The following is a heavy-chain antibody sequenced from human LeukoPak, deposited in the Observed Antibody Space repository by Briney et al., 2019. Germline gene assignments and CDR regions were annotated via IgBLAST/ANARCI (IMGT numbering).Heavy chain of an antibody. CDR1: GFTFSSYR. CDR3: AKEGGHVLRFLEWFNQFDY. CDR2: ISSSSSTI. D-gene: IGHD3-3*01. Sequence: GESLRLSCVASGFTFSSYRMNWVRQAPRKGLEWVSYISSSSSTIYYADSVKGRFTISRDNAKNSLYLQMNSLRAEDTAVYYCAKEGGHVLRFLEWFNQFDYWGQGTLATVSS. V-gene: IGHV3-48*04. J-gene: IGHJ4*02.